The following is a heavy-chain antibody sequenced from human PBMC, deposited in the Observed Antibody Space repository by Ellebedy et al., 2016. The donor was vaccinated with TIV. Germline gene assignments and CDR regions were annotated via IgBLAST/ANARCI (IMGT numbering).Heavy chain of an antibody. CDR1: GFSFINYW. Sequence: GESLKISCAASGFSFINYWMTWVRQAPGKGLEWVANINQDESQRYYVDSVKGRFTISRDNTKSSLYLQMSSLRVEDTAVYYCATDGSYGDYRSPTHAFVMWGQGTMVAVSS. J-gene: IGHJ3*02. D-gene: IGHD4-17*01. V-gene: IGHV3-7*01. CDR2: INQDESQR. CDR3: ATDGSYGDYRSPTHAFVM.